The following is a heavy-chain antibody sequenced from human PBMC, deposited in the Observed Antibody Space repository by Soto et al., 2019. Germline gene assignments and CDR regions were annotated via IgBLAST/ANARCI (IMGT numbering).Heavy chain of an antibody. D-gene: IGHD4-4*01. J-gene: IGHJ4*02. CDR1: GGSISSGGYY. V-gene: IGHV4-31*03. CDR3: ARDDYNSYFDY. CDR2: IYYSGST. Sequence: SETLSLTCTVSGGSISSGGYYWSWIRQHPGKGLEWIGYIYYSGSTYYNPSLKSRVTISVDTSKNHFSLKLSSVTAADTAVYYCARDDYNSYFDYWGQGTLVTVSS.